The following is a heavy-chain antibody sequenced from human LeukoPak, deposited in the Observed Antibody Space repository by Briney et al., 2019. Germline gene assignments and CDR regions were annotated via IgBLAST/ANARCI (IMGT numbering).Heavy chain of an antibody. CDR1: GGSINNYY. J-gene: IGHJ3*02. CDR2: VYTRGST. CDR3: ARGRYCSADICSGGDAFDI. V-gene: IGHV4-4*07. D-gene: IGHD2-15*01. Sequence: SETLSLTCTVSGGSINNYYWSWIRQPAGKGLEWIGRVYTRGSTNYNPSLKSRVTMSVDTSKNRFSLKLSSVTAADTAVYYCARGRYCSADICSGGDAFDIWGQGTMVSVSS.